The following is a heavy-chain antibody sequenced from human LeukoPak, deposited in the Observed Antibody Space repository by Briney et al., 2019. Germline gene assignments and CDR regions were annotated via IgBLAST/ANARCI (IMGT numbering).Heavy chain of an antibody. J-gene: IGHJ4*02. CDR3: AKYENSWYERGYFDY. CDR1: GFTFNLYA. D-gene: IGHD6-13*01. CDR2: ISGSGDNT. V-gene: IGHV3-23*01. Sequence: GGSLRLSCAASGFTFNLYAMSWVRQAPGKGLEWVSGISGSGDNTYYADSVKGRFTISRDNSKNTLYLQMNSLRAEDTAVYYCAKYENSWYERGYFDYWGQGTLVTVSS.